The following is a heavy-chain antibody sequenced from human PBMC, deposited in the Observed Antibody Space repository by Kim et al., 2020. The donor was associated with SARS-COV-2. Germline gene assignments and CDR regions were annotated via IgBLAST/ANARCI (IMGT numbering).Heavy chain of an antibody. V-gene: IGHV3-23*01. CDR3: AKDLERTASVVTLEC. D-gene: IGHD3-3*01. Sequence: GGSLRLSCAASGFTFNNYAMAWVRQAPGKGLEWVSHITGSGYTTYYADSVKGRFTISRDNSKNTLYLQMDSLRAEDTAIYYCAKDLERTASVVTLECWGQGTLVTVSS. J-gene: IGHJ4*02. CDR1: GFTFNNYA. CDR2: ITGSGYTT.